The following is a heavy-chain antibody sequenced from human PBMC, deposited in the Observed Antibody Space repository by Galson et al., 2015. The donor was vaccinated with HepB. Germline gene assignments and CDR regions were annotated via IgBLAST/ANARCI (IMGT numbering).Heavy chain of an antibody. CDR2: IDPRDSYT. CDR3: ARRAWNDGTYFFDF. CDR1: GYTFSNYW. Sequence: QSGAEVKKPGESLRISCKASGYTFSNYWITWVRQMPGKGLEWMGKIDPRDSYTDYSPSFQGHVTMSSDTSINAAFLQWSSLEASDTAIYYCARRAWNDGTYFFDFWGQGTLVTVSS. D-gene: IGHD1-1*01. J-gene: IGHJ4*02. V-gene: IGHV5-10-1*01.